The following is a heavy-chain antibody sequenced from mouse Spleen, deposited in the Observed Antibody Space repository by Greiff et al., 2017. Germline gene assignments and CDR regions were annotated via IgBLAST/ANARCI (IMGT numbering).Heavy chain of an antibody. CDR3: AYYRYRGVAY. CDR1: GYTFTDYY. V-gene: IGHV1-26*01. CDR2: INPNNGGT. Sequence: VQLQQSGPELVKPGASVKISCKASGYTFTDYYMNWVKQSHGKSLEWIGDINPNNGGTSYNQKFKGKATLTVDKSSSTAYMELRSLTSEDSAVYYCAYYRYRGVAYWGQGTLVTVSA. J-gene: IGHJ3*01. D-gene: IGHD2-14*01.